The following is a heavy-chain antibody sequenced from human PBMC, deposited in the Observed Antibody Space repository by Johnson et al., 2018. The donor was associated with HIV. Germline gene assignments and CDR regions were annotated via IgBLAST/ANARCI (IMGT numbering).Heavy chain of an antibody. Sequence: QVQLVESGGGVVQPGRSRRLSCEVSGFTFSGYAMHWVRQAPGKGLEWVALISFDGSDKYYADSVKGRFTISRDNSKNTLYLQMNSLRAEDTAVYYCAKGTLYSSSSRAFDIWGQGTMVTVSS. CDR1: GFTFSGYA. V-gene: IGHV3-30*04. CDR2: ISFDGSDK. CDR3: AKGTLYSSSSRAFDI. D-gene: IGHD6-6*01. J-gene: IGHJ3*02.